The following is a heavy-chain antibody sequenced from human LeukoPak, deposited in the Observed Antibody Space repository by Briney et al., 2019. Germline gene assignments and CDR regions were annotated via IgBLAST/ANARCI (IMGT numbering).Heavy chain of an antibody. CDR1: GGSFSSGSYY. D-gene: IGHD2-21*01. CDR2: IYTSGST. J-gene: IGHJ4*02. V-gene: IGHV4-61*02. CDR3: ARGGGDWGFHQSDY. Sequence: SETLSHTCTVSGGSFSSGSYYWSWIRQPAGKGLEWIVRIYTSGSTNYKPSLKSRVTISVDTSKNQFSLKLSSVTAADPAVYYCARGGGDWGFHQSDYWGQGTLVTVSS.